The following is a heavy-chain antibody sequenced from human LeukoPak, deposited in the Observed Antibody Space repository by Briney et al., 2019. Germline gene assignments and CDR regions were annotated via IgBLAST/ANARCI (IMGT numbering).Heavy chain of an antibody. J-gene: IGHJ4*02. CDR2: IYYSGST. D-gene: IGHD4-11*01. V-gene: IGHV4-39*01. CDR3: ARQGPLTTAVTTRTNPFDY. Sequence: SETLSLTCAVSGGSISSSSYYWGWIRQPPGKGLEWIGSIYYSGSTYYNPSLKSRVTISVDTSKNQFSLKLSSVTAADTAVYFCARQGPLTTAVTTRTNPFDYWGQGTLVTVSS. CDR1: GGSISSSSYY.